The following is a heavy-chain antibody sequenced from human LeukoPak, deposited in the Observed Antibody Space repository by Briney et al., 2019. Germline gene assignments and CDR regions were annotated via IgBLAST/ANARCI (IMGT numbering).Heavy chain of an antibody. V-gene: IGHV1-69*13. CDR2: IIPIFGTA. J-gene: IGHJ5*02. D-gene: IGHD2-21*02. Sequence: ASVKVSCKASGYTFISYDINWVRQATGQGLEWMGGIIPIFGTANYAQKFQGRVTITADESTSTAYMELSSLRSEDTAVYYCASEPYCGGDCYSSWFDPWGQGTLVTVSS. CDR1: GYTFISYD. CDR3: ASEPYCGGDCYSSWFDP.